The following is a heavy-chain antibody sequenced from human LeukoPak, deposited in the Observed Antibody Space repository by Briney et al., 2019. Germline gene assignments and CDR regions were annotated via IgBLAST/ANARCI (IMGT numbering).Heavy chain of an antibody. V-gene: IGHV4-39*07. D-gene: IGHD2-2*01. CDR3: ARVADCSSTSCSDY. J-gene: IGHJ4*02. Sequence: SETLSLTCTVSGGSISTSGSYWAWIRQPPGKGLEWIANVYYSGSTYYNSSLKSRVTISVDTSKNQFSLKLSSVTAADTAVYYCARVADCSSTSCSDYWGQGTLVTVSS. CDR1: GGSISTSGSY. CDR2: VYYSGST.